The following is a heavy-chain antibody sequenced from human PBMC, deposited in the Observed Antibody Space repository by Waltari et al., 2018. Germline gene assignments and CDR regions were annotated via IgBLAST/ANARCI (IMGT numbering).Heavy chain of an antibody. V-gene: IGHV4-34*01. CDR2: INHSGST. Sequence: QVQLQQWGAGLLKPSETLSLTCAVYGGSFSGYYWSWIRQPPGKGLEWIGEINHSGSTNYNPSLKSRVTISVDTSKNQVSLKLGSGTAADTAVYYCARIVLRAEYVWGSYRQPPQFDYWGQGTLGTVSS. J-gene: IGHJ4*02. D-gene: IGHD3-16*02. CDR1: GGSFSGYY. CDR3: ARIVLRAEYVWGSYRQPPQFDY.